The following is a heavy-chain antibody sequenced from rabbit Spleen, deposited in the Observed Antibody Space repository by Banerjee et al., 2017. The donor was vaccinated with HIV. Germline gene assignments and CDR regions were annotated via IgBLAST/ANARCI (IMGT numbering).Heavy chain of an antibody. CDR2: IEGGSSGFT. J-gene: IGHJ6*01. CDR1: GVSFSGSSY. V-gene: IGHV1S40*01. Sequence: QSLEESGGDLVNPGASLTLTCIASGVSFSGSSYMCWVRQAPGKGLEWIACIEGGSSGFTYFASWAKGRFTISKTSSTTVTLQMTGLTAADTAAYFCARDTGTSFSTYGMDLWGPGTLVTVS. D-gene: IGHD8-1*01. CDR3: ARDTGTSFSTYGMDL.